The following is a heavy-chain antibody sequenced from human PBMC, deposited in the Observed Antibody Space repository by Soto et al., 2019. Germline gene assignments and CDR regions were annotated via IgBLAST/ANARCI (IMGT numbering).Heavy chain of an antibody. CDR1: GFTFDDYA. Sequence: GGSLRLSCAASGFTFDDYAMHWVQQAPGKGLEWVSGISWNSGSIGYADSVKGRFTISRDNAKNSLYLQMNSLRLDDTAVYFCAKEGRLASPAGDYFDSWGPGTLVTVSS. CDR3: AKEGRLASPAGDYFDS. V-gene: IGHV3-9*01. D-gene: IGHD3-10*01. CDR2: ISWNSGSI. J-gene: IGHJ4*02.